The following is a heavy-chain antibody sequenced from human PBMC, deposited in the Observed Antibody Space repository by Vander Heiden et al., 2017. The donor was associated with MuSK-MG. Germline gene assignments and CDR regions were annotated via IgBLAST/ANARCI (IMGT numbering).Heavy chain of an antibody. V-gene: IGHV4-31*03. J-gene: IGHJ4*02. D-gene: IGHD4-17*01. Sequence: QVQLQESGPGLVTPSQTLSLICTFSGGSISSGGYYWSWIRQHPGKGLEWIGYIYYSGSTYYNPSLKSRLTISVDTSKNQFSLRLNSVTAADTAVYFCARVSHLGDYETDWGQGTLVTVSS. CDR3: ARVSHLGDYETD. CDR1: GGSISSGGYY. CDR2: IYYSGST.